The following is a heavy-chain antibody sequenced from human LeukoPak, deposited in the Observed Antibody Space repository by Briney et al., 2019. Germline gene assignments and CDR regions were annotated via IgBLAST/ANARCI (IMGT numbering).Heavy chain of an antibody. V-gene: IGHV4-31*03. Sequence: SETLSLTCTVSGGSISSGGYYWSWIRQHPGKGLEWIGYIYYSGSTYYNPSLESRLNIPLDRSKDQFSLKLSSVSAADTAVYFCARITRHCGGGGCYSGVFDIWGQGTMVTVSS. J-gene: IGHJ3*02. D-gene: IGHD2-15*01. CDR2: IYYSGST. CDR1: GGSISSGGYY. CDR3: ARITRHCGGGGCYSGVFDI.